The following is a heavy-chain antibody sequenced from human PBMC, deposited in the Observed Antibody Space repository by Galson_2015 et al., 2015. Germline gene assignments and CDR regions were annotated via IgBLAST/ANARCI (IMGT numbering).Heavy chain of an antibody. CDR1: GFTFSSYR. CDR2: ISSSSSYI. V-gene: IGHV3-21*01. D-gene: IGHD2-2*01. J-gene: IGHJ3*02. Sequence: SLRLSCAASGFTFSSYRMNWVRQAPGKGLEWVSSISSSSSYIYYADSVKGRFTISRDNAKNSLYLQMNSLRAEDTAVYYCARDTRRYCSSTSCTSDAFDIWGQGTMVTVSS. CDR3: ARDTRRYCSSTSCTSDAFDI.